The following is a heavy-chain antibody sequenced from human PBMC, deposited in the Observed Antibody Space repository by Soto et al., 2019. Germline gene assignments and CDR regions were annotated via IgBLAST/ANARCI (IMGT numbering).Heavy chain of an antibody. CDR1: GGSISSYY. D-gene: IGHD3-22*01. Sequence: ETLSLSCTVSGGSISSYYWSWIRQPPGKGLEWIGYIYYSGSTNYNPSLKSRVTISVDTSKNQFSLKLSSVTAADTAVYYCARGPNYYDSSGYNENYYYYGMDVWGQGTTVTVSS. CDR2: IYYSGST. J-gene: IGHJ6*02. V-gene: IGHV4-59*01. CDR3: ARGPNYYDSSGYNENYYYYGMDV.